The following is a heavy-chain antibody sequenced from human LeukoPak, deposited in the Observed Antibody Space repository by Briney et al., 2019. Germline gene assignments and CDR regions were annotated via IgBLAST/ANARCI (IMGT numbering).Heavy chain of an antibody. J-gene: IGHJ6*03. CDR2: INHSGST. CDR1: GGSISSSSYY. Sequence: PSETLSLTCTVSGGSISSSSYYWSWIRQPPGKGLEWTGEINHSGSTNYNPSLKSRVTISVDTSKNQFSLKLSSVTAADTAVYYCARAFYPGYYSYMAVWGKGTTVTVSS. D-gene: IGHD3-3*02. CDR3: ARAFYPGYYSYMAV. V-gene: IGHV4-39*07.